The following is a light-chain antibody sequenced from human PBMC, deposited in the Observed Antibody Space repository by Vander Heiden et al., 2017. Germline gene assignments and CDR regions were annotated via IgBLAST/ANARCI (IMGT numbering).Light chain of an antibody. V-gene: IGKV1-39*01. CDR2: GAS. CDR1: QNISNS. J-gene: IGKJ3*01. CDR3: QQGFNTPPSFT. Sequence: DIQMTQSPSSLSASVGDRVTITCRASQNISNSLNWDQHTPGKAPQLLIYGASTLQTGVPSRFSGSGSGTDFTLTISSLQPEDFATYYCQQGFNTPPSFTFGPGTKVDIK.